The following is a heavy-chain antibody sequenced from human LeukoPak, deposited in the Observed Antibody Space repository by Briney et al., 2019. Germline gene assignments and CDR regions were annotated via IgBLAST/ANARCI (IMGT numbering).Heavy chain of an antibody. J-gene: IGHJ5*02. CDR2: IIPILGIA. D-gene: IGHD2-15*01. CDR1: GGTFSSYA. V-gene: IGHV1-69*04. Sequence: VASVKVSCKASGGTFSSYAISWVRQAPGQGLEWMGRIIPILGIANYAQKFQGRVTITAGKSTSTAYMELSSLRSEDTAVYYCARGSAGYCSGGSCRNWFDPWGQGTLVTDSS. CDR3: ARGSAGYCSGGSCRNWFDP.